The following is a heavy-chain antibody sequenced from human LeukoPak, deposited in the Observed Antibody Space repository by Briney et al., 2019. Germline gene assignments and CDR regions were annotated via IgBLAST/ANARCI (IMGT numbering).Heavy chain of an antibody. D-gene: IGHD5-12*01. J-gene: IGHJ4*02. CDR3: ARDGSGYALRPTTHPPDY. CDR2: INPNSGGT. Sequence: GASVKVSCKASGYTFTGYYMHWVRQAPGQGLEWMGWINPNSGGTNYAQKFQGRVTMTRDTSISTAYMELSRLRSDDTAVYYCARDGSGYALRPTTHPPDYWGRGTLVTVSS. CDR1: GYTFTGYY. V-gene: IGHV1-2*02.